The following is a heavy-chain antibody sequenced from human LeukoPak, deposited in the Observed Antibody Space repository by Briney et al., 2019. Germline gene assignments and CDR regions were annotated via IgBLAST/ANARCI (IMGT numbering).Heavy chain of an antibody. D-gene: IGHD2-15*01. CDR1: GGTFSSYA. CDR3: ASLLREGFDP. V-gene: IGHV1-69*01. Sequence: LVKVSCKASGGTFSSYAISWVRQAPGQGLEWMGGIIPIFGTANYAQKFQGRVTITADESTSTAYMEPSSLRSEDTAVYYCASLLREGFDPWGQGTLVTVSS. CDR2: IIPIFGTA. J-gene: IGHJ5*02.